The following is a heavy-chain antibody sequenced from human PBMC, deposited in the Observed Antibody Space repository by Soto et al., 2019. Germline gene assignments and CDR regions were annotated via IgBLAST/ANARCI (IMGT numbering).Heavy chain of an antibody. CDR2: ISSSSSYI. J-gene: IGHJ6*02. V-gene: IGHV3-21*01. D-gene: IGHD6-19*01. CDR1: GFTFSSYS. Sequence: GGSLRLSCAASGFTFSSYSMNWVRQAPGKGLEWVSSISSSSSYIYYADSVKGRFTISRDNAKNSLYLQMNSLRAEDTAVYYCARDEAVAGTRYYYGMDVCGQGTTVTVYS. CDR3: ARDEAVAGTRYYYGMDV.